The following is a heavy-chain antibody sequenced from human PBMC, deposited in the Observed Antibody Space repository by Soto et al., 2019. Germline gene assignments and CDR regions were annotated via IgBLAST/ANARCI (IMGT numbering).Heavy chain of an antibody. Sequence: QITLKESGPTLLNPTQTLTLTCTFCGFALSTSGVGVGWLSHPPGKALEWLALIYWDGDKRYSPSLKSRLTITTDTSTNQVGLTMTHMDPGDTATYYCARMTTAEIIGFDPWGQGTLVTVSS. CDR3: ARMTTAEIIGFDP. CDR2: IYWDGDK. J-gene: IGHJ5*02. V-gene: IGHV2-5*02. CDR1: GFALSTSGVG. D-gene: IGHD4-17*01.